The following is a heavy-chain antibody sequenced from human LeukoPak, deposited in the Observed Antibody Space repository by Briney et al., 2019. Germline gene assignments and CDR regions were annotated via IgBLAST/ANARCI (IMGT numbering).Heavy chain of an antibody. D-gene: IGHD3-9*01. Sequence: SETLSLTCAVSGGSVSSSTYYWGWIRQPPGKGLEWIGNIYYTGSSYYNPSLKSRVTMSVDTSKNQLSLKMNSVTDADTAVYYCARLSKGRYFDYIFDFWGQGTLLTVSS. CDR1: GGSVSSSTYY. V-gene: IGHV4-39*01. CDR3: ARLSKGRYFDYIFDF. J-gene: IGHJ4*02. CDR2: IYYTGSS.